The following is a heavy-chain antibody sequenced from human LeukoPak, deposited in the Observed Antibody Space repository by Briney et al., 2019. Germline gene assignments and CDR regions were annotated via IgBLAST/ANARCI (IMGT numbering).Heavy chain of an antibody. D-gene: IGHD3-16*01. Sequence: SETLSLTCTVSGGSITAGYHHWGWIRQPPGKGLERIGSVYYSGSIFSDTSHKSRVTISGDTSKNQFSLSLSSVTAADTAVYYCARLNPGYVTAPHDSWGQGMLVTVSS. V-gene: IGHV4-39*01. CDR1: GGSITAGYHH. CDR3: ARLNPGYVTAPHDS. J-gene: IGHJ5*01. CDR2: VYYSGSI.